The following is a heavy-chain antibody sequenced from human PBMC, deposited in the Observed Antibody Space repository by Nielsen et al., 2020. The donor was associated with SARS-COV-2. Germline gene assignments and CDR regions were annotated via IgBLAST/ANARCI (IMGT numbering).Heavy chain of an antibody. J-gene: IGHJ5*01. CDR1: GGSVSSNDW. CDR3: ARGPLSIAS. CDR2: VSHSGST. V-gene: IGHV4-4*02. Sequence: SETLSLTCAVSGGSVSSNDWWTWVRQSPGKGLEWIGEVSHSGSTNYSPSLKSRVTLSMDKSRRQFSLRLASVSAADTAVYFCARGPLSIASWGQGSLVTVSS.